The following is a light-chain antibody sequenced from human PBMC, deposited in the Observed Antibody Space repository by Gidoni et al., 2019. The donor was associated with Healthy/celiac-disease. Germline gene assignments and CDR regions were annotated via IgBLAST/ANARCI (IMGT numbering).Light chain of an antibody. Sequence: HSVLTQPPSASGTPGQRVTISCSGSSSNNGSNNVNWYQQLPGTAPKLLIYSNKQRPSGVPDRFSGSKSGTSASLAISWLQSEDEADYYCAAWDDSLNGPSVVFGGGTKLTVL. J-gene: IGLJ2*01. CDR2: SNK. CDR1: SSNNGSNN. V-gene: IGLV1-44*01. CDR3: AAWDDSLNGPSVV.